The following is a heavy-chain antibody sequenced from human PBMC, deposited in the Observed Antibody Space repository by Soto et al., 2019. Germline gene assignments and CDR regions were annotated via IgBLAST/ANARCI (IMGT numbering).Heavy chain of an antibody. D-gene: IGHD2-15*01. J-gene: IGHJ6*03. CDR1: GFTFSSYD. CDR3: ARDANSGGYYYYYMDV. V-gene: IGHV3-13*01. Sequence: GGSLSLSCAASGFTFSSYDMHLVRQATGKGLEWVSAIGTAGDTYYPGSVKGRFTISRENAKNSLYLQMNSLRAGDTAVYYCARDANSGGYYYYYMDVWGKGTTVTVSS. CDR2: IGTAGDT.